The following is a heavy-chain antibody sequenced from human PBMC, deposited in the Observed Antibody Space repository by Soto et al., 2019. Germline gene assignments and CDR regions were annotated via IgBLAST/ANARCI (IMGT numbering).Heavy chain of an antibody. CDR3: ARAPNYYDSSGQFDY. Sequence: EVQLVESGGGLVQPGGSLRLSCAASGFTVSSNYMSWVRQAPGKGLEWVSVIYSGGSTYYADSVKGRFTIFRDNSKTTLYLQMNSLRAEDTAVYYCARAPNYYDSSGQFDYWGQGTLVTVSS. CDR2: IYSGGST. D-gene: IGHD3-22*01. V-gene: IGHV3-66*01. CDR1: GFTVSSNY. J-gene: IGHJ4*02.